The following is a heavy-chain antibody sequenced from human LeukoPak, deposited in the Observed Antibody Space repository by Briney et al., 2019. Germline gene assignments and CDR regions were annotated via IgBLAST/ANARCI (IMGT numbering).Heavy chain of an antibody. V-gene: IGHV3-74*01. J-gene: IGHJ5*02. Sequence: GGSLRLSCAASGFTFSNYWMHWVRQAPGKGLVWVSRINSDGSDTTYADSVKGRFTISRDNAKNTLYLQMNSLRPDDTAVYYCARAGRSTSYSYTWGQGTLVTVSS. D-gene: IGHD2-2*01. CDR3: ARAGRSTSYSYT. CDR1: GFTFSNYW. CDR2: INSDGSDT.